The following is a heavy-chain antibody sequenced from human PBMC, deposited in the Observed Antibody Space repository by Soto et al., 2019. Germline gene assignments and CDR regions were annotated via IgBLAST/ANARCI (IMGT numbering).Heavy chain of an antibody. V-gene: IGHV4-39*01. CDR1: GGSISTSRSY. CDR2: IFYSGST. D-gene: IGHD3-9*01. Sequence: PSETLSLTCSVSGGSISTSRSYWSWIRHPPGKGLEWLANIFYSGSTFYNPSLASRVSVSVDTSKNEFSLKLRSVTAADTAVYYCSRQPITGDPDWWFVSWGPGPLV. J-gene: IGHJ5*01. CDR3: SRQPITGDPDWWFVS.